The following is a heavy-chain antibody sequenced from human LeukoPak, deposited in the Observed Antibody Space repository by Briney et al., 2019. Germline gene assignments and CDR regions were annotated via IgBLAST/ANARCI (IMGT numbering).Heavy chain of an antibody. D-gene: IGHD2-15*01. V-gene: IGHV3-23*01. CDR1: GFTFSDYA. CDR2: ISGSGDKT. Sequence: PGGSLRLSCAASGFTFSDYAMSWVRQAPGGGLEWVSAISGSGDKTFHADSVKGRFTTSRDNSKNTLSLHMSSLRVEDSAVYFCAKDTSAWWYHRAYMNVWGTGTTVTVSS. J-gene: IGHJ6*03. CDR3: AKDTSAWWYHRAYMNV.